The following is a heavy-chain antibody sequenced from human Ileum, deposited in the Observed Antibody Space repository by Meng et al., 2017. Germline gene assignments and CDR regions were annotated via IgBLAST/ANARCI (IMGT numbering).Heavy chain of an antibody. J-gene: IGHJ4*02. CDR3: AREDGYNTFNF. CDR2: INQDGSVK. D-gene: IGHD3-10*01. CDR1: GFTFSYYW. Sequence: GESLKISCAASGFTFSYYWMTWIRQVPGGGLELLGNINQDGSVKYSPDSVKGRFTVSRDNAKNSLYLQMSSLRADDTAMYYCAREDGYNTFNFCGQGTLVTVSS. V-gene: IGHV3-7*01.